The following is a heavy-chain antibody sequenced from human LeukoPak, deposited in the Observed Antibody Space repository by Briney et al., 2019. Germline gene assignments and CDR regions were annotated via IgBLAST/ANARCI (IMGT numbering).Heavy chain of an antibody. Sequence: ASVKVSCKASGYTFTGYYMHWVRQAPGQGLEWMGWINPNSGGTNYAQKFQGRVTMTRDTSISTAYVELSRLRSDDTAVYYCARIIAAAALDFDYWGQGTLVTVSS. V-gene: IGHV1-2*02. D-gene: IGHD6-13*01. CDR1: GYTFTGYY. J-gene: IGHJ4*02. CDR2: INPNSGGT. CDR3: ARIIAAAALDFDY.